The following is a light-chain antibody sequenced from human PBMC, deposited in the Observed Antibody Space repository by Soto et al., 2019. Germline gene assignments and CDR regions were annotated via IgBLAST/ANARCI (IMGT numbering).Light chain of an antibody. CDR2: DVN. J-gene: IGLJ2*01. CDR3: SSYTSIAIVI. CDR1: NSDVGAYND. V-gene: IGLV2-14*01. Sequence: QSALTQPASVSGSPGQSITISCSGTNSDVGAYNDVSWYQQYPGKAPKLMIYDVNNRPSGVSNRFSGSKSGNTASLTISGLQAEDEADYYCSSYTSIAIVIFGGGTKVTVL.